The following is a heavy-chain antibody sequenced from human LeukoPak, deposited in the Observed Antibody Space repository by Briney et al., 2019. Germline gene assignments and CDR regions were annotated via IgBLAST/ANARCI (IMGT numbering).Heavy chain of an antibody. V-gene: IGHV3-33*01. CDR1: GFTFGSYG. Sequence: PGGSLRLSCAASGFTFGSYGMHWVRQAPGKGLEWVALIWFDGSNKYYADSVKGRFTISRDNSNNTLYLQMNSLRVEDTAVYYCARQTTVATDCWGQGTLVTVSS. CDR2: IWFDGSNK. CDR3: ARQTTVATDC. J-gene: IGHJ4*02. D-gene: IGHD4-23*01.